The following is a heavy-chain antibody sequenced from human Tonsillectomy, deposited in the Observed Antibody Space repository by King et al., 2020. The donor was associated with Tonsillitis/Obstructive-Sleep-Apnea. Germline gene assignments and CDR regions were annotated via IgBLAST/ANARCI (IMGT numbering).Heavy chain of an antibody. CDR1: GLIVSNNY. V-gene: IGHV3-53*01. Sequence: VQLVESGGGLIQPGGSLRVSCAASGLIVSNNYMSWVRQAPGKGLEWVSVIYSDGTTYYADSVKGRFTLSRDNSKNTLYLQMNSLRAEDTAVYYCARDKTGAEGYYYYYYMDVWGKGATVTVSS. J-gene: IGHJ6*03. CDR2: IYSDGTT. CDR3: ARDKTGAEGYYYYYYMDV.